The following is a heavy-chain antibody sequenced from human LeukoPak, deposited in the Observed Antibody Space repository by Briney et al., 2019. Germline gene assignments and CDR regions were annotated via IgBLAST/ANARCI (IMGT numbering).Heavy chain of an antibody. CDR3: AKHESWGSRNGDAFDI. D-gene: IGHD3-16*01. Sequence: SETLSLTCTVSGGSISNYYWSWLRQPPGKGLEWIGYVYYSGSTHYNPSLKSRVSISVDTSKNQFSLRLNSVTAADTAVYYCAKHESWGSRNGDAFDIWGRGTMVTVSS. J-gene: IGHJ3*02. V-gene: IGHV4-59*08. CDR2: VYYSGST. CDR1: GGSISNYY.